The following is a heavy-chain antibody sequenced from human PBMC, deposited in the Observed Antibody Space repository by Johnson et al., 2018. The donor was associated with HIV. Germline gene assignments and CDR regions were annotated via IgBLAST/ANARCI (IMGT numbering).Heavy chain of an antibody. J-gene: IGHJ3*01. CDR3: TRGRHSLDAFDV. CDR2: ISVDGNSK. CDR1: GFSFSNSV. Sequence: QVQLVESGGDVVQPGTSLRLFCAASGFSFSNSVMHWVRRAPGKGLDWVAGISVDGNSKFYPDSVKGRFTLSRDNAKHTLYLQMNSLRAEDTAVYYCTRGRHSLDAFDVWGQGTMVTVSS. D-gene: IGHD2-21*01. V-gene: IGHV3-30-3*01.